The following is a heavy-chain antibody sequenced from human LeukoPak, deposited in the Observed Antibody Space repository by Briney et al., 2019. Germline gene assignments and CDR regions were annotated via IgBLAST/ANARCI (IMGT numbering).Heavy chain of an antibody. CDR1: GFTFNNYN. CDR2: ITSSGTYI. D-gene: IGHD6-6*01. Sequence: PGGSLRLSCAASGFTFNNYNMNWVRQAPGRALEWVSSITSSGTYIFYADSVKGRFTISRDNAKNSLYLQMNSLGPEDTAVYYCAREGAALSHYFDYWGQGTLVTVSS. J-gene: IGHJ4*02. V-gene: IGHV3-21*01. CDR3: AREGAALSHYFDY.